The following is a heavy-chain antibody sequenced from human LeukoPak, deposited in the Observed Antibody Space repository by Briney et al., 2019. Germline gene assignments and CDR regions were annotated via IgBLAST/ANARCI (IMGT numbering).Heavy chain of an antibody. D-gene: IGHD3-3*02. V-gene: IGHV3-7*01. Sequence: PGGSLRLSCAASGFTFSSYWMSWVRQAPGKGLEWVANIKQDGSEKYYVDSVKGRFTISRDNAKNSLYLQMNSLRAEDTAVYYCARGIRRNINYWFDPWGQGTLVTVSS. CDR3: ARGIRRNINYWFDP. CDR2: IKQDGSEK. J-gene: IGHJ5*02. CDR1: GFTFSSYW.